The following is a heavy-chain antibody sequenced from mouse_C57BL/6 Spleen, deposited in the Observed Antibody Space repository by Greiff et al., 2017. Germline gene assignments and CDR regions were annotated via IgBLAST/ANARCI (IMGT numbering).Heavy chain of an antibody. V-gene: IGHV5-17*01. CDR1: GFTFSDYG. J-gene: IGHJ4*01. D-gene: IGHD2-3*01. CDR3: ARGDDGAMDY. CDR2: ISSGSSTI. Sequence: EVQLVESGGGLVKPGGSLKLSCAASGFTFSDYGMHWVRQAPEKGPEWVAYISSGSSTIYYADTVKGRFTISRDNAKNTLFLQMTSLRSEDTAMYYCARGDDGAMDYWGQGTSVTVSS.